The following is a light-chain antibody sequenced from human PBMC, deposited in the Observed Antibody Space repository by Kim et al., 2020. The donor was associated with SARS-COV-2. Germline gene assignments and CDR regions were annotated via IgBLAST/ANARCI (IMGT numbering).Light chain of an antibody. Sequence: QSVLTQPPSVSGAPGQRVTISCTGSNSNIGAGYEVHWYQQLPGAAPKLLIYNDNNRPSGVPDRFSGSRSGNSASLAITGLQADDEADYYCLSYDRSRRVFGGGTQLTLL. CDR3: LSYDRSRRV. CDR1: NSNIGAGYE. CDR2: NDN. J-gene: IGLJ3*02. V-gene: IGLV1-40*01.